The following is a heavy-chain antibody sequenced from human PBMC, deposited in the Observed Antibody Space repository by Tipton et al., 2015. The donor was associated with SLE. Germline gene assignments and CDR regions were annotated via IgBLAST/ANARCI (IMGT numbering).Heavy chain of an antibody. Sequence: TLSLTCAVYGGSFSGYYWSWIRQPPGKGLEWIGEINHSGSTNYNPSLKSRVTISVDTSKNQFSLKLSSVTAADTAVYYCARGGEAVAGTSYFQHWGQGTLVTVSS. V-gene: IGHV4-34*01. CDR3: ARGGEAVAGTSYFQH. CDR2: INHSGST. CDR1: GGSFSGYY. D-gene: IGHD6-19*01. J-gene: IGHJ1*01.